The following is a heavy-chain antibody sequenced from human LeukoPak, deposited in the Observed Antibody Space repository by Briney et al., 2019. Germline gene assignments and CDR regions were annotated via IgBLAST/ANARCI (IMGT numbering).Heavy chain of an antibody. D-gene: IGHD3-10*01. CDR3: ARSNGSGNYHPFDD. J-gene: IGHJ4*02. CDR2: IYSGGST. V-gene: IGHV3-53*04. Sequence: GGSLRLSCAASGFSVTNKYMSWVRQAPGKGLEWGSVIYSGGSTYYGEYDKRRFTIPRHNSKNTLYLQMNSLRADDTAVYYCARSNGSGNYHPFDDWGQGTLVSVSS. CDR1: GFSVTNKY.